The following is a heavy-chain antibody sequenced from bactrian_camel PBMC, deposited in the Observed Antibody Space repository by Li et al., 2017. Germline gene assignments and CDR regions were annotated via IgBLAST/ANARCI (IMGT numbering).Heavy chain of an antibody. D-gene: IGHD6*01. CDR2: INRDGTT. J-gene: IGHJ4*01. CDR3: GADPQWGYTLDSFLREPSRYMY. Sequence: VQLVESGGGSVQAGVSLRLSCQATGDTSRHCLGWWRRLPGQAREGLVAINRDGTTSYADSVKGRFTISRDYAKNILYLQMNSLKPEDTAIYFCGADPQWGYTLDSFLREPSRYMYWGQGTQVTVS. V-gene: IGHV3S53*01. CDR1: GDTSRHC.